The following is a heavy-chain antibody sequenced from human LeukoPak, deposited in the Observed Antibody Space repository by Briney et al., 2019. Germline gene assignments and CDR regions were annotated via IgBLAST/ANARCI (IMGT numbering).Heavy chain of an antibody. D-gene: IGHD3-22*01. CDR2: ISRDGSNK. CDR3: AKAMYADYDSSDL. V-gene: IGHV3-30*18. J-gene: IGHJ4*02. CDR1: GFTFSSYG. Sequence: GRSLRLSCAASGFTFSSYGMHWVRQAPGKGLEWVAVISRDGSNKYYADSVKGRLTISRDNSTNTLYLQMNSLRGEDTAVYYCAKAMYADYDSSDLWGQGTLVTVSS.